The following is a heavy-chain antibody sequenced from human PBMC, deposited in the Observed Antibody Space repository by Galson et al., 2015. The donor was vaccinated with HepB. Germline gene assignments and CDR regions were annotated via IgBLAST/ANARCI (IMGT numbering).Heavy chain of an antibody. J-gene: IGHJ4*02. V-gene: IGHV1-18*04. D-gene: IGHD3-10*01. Sequence: SVKVSCKASGYTFTSYGISWVRQAPGQGLEWMGWISAYNGNTNYAQKLQGRVTMTRDTSTSTVYMELSSLRSEDTAVYYCARAHYGSDYFDYWGQGTLVTVSS. CDR3: ARAHYGSDYFDY. CDR2: ISAYNGNT. CDR1: GYTFTSYG.